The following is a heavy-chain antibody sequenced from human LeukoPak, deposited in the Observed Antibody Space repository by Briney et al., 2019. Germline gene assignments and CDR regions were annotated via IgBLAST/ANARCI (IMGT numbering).Heavy chain of an antibody. D-gene: IGHD3-16*02. V-gene: IGHV3-7*01. J-gene: IGHJ4*02. CDR2: IKQDGDEK. CDR1: GFTFNSYW. CDR3: ARDRHYDFVWGSYRDQYYFDY. Sequence: GGSLRLSCAASGFTFNSYWMTWVGQAPGKGREGVANIKQDGDEKYYVDSVKGRFTIARDNSKNSMYLQTNSLRAEDTAVYYCARDRHYDFVWGSYRDQYYFDYWGQGTLVTVSS.